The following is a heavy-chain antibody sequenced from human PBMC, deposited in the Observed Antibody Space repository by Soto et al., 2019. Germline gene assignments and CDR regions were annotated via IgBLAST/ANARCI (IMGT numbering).Heavy chain of an antibody. CDR2: MKPNSGKT. J-gene: IGHJ6*03. CDR3: ARVVVATTGYYSYMHV. Sequence: GASVKVSCKASGYSFTSYDINWVRQATGQGLAWMGWMKPNSGKTGYAQNFQGRVTMTNNTARRTPDMERSRLRSEDTAVHYCARVVVATTGYYSYMHVWGKGTTVTVS. CDR1: GYSFTSYD. V-gene: IGHV1-8*01. D-gene: IGHD2-21*01.